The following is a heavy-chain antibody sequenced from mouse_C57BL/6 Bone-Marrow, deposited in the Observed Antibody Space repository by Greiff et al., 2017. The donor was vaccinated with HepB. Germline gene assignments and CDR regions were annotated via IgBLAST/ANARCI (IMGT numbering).Heavy chain of an antibody. CDR2: IYPGNGDT. D-gene: IGHD2-3*01. CDR1: GYTFTSYN. J-gene: IGHJ3*01. Sequence: QVQLKESGAELVRPGASVKMSCKASGYTFTSYNMHWVKQTPRQGLEWIGAIYPGNGDTSYNQKFKGKATLTVDKSSSTAYMQLSSLTSEDSAVYFCARDDGFTGGFAYWGQGTLVTVSA. V-gene: IGHV1-12*01. CDR3: ARDDGFTGGFAY.